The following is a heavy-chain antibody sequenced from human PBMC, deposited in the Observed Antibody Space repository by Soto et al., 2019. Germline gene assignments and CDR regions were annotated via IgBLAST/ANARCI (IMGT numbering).Heavy chain of an antibody. V-gene: IGHV4-31*03. D-gene: IGHD2-15*01. J-gene: IGHJ3*02. CDR1: GGSISSGGYY. CDR2: IYYSGST. CDR3: ARMSQDIVVVVAAHDAFGI. Sequence: QVQLQESGPGLVKPSQTLSLTCTVSGGSISSGGYYWSWIRQHPGKGLEWIGYIYYSGSTYYNPSLKSRVTISVDTSKNQFSLKLSSVTAADTAVYYCARMSQDIVVVVAAHDAFGIWGQGTMVTVSS.